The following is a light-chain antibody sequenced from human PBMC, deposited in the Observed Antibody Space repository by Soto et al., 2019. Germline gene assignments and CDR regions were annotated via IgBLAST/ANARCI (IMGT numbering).Light chain of an antibody. CDR3: QQYNNWPPVT. V-gene: IGKV3-15*01. Sequence: EIVMTQSPATLSVSPGERATLSCRASQTVSSNLAWYQQKPGQAPRLLIYGASTRASDIPARFSGSGSGTEFTLTISSLQSEDFAVYYCQQYNNWPPVTFGPGTKVDIK. CDR1: QTVSSN. CDR2: GAS. J-gene: IGKJ3*01.